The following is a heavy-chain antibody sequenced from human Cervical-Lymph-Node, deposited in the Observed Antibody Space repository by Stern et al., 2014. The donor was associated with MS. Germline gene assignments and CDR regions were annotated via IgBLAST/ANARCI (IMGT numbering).Heavy chain of an antibody. CDR1: GDSISINSYR. Sequence: QLQLQESAPGLVKPSETLSLTCLVSGDSISINSYRWGWIRQPPGNGLTWIGSIYYTGTPSYTLSLEGRVPMSIDTSKTHFSLKVTSVTAADTATYYCARSYGASFDYWGQGALVTVSS. CDR3: ARSYGASFDY. CDR2: IYYTGTP. D-gene: IGHD4-17*01. J-gene: IGHJ4*02. V-gene: IGHV4-39*01.